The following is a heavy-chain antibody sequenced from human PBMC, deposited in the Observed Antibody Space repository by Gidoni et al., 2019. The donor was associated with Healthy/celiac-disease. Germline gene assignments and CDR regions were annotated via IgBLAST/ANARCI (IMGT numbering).Heavy chain of an antibody. V-gene: IGHV3-23*01. D-gene: IGHD6-19*01. Sequence: EVQLLESGGGLVQPGGSLRLSCAASGFTFSSYAMSWVRPAPGKGLEGVSAISGSGGSTYYADSVKGRFTISRDNSKNTLYLQMNSLRAEDTAVYYCVKEARYSSGWSPLDYWGQGTLVTVSS. CDR2: ISGSGGST. CDR1: GFTFSSYA. J-gene: IGHJ4*02. CDR3: VKEARYSSGWSPLDY.